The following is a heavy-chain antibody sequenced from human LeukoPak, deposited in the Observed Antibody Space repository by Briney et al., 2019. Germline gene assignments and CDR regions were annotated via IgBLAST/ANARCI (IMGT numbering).Heavy chain of an antibody. J-gene: IGHJ4*02. CDR2: IKQDGSEK. Sequence: GGSLRLSCAASGFTFSGYWMSWVRQAPGKGLEWVANIKQDGSEKYYVDSVKGRFTISRDNAKNSLYLQMNSLRAEDTAVYYCARAQWDYWGQGTLVTVSS. D-gene: IGHD6-19*01. CDR1: GFTFSGYW. V-gene: IGHV3-7*01. CDR3: ARAQWDY.